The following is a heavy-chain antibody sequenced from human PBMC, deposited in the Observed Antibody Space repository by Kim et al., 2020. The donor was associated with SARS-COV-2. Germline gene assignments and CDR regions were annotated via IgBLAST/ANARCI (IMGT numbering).Heavy chain of an antibody. J-gene: IGHJ5*02. Sequence: SETLSLTCTVSGGSISSSSYYWGWIRQPPGKGLEWIGSIYYSGSTYYNPSLKSRVTISVDTSKNQFSLKLSSVTAADTAVYYCARSVRWLLSSPNWFDPWGQGTLVTVSS. CDR1: GGSISSSSYY. CDR2: IYYSGST. CDR3: ARSVRWLLSSPNWFDP. D-gene: IGHD3-3*01. V-gene: IGHV4-39*07.